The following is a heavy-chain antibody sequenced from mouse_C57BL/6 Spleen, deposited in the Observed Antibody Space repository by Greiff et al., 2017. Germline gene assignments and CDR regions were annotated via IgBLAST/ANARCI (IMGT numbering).Heavy chain of an antibody. CDR2: IDPETGGT. CDR1: GYTFTDYE. J-gene: IGHJ3*01. Sequence: VQLQQSGAELVRPGASVTLSCKASGYTFTDYEMHWVKQTPVHGLEWIGAIDPETGGTAYNQKFKGKAILTADKSSSTAYMELRSLTSEDSAVYYCTNYGRFAYWGQGTLVTVSA. CDR3: TNYGRFAY. V-gene: IGHV1-15*01. D-gene: IGHD1-1*01.